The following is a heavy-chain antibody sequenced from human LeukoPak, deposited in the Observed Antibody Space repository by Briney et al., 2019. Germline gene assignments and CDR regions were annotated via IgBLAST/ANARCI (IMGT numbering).Heavy chain of an antibody. D-gene: IGHD5-18*01. CDR2: ITSSAGTI. J-gene: IGHJ4*02. Sequence: GGSLRLSCAASGFTFSSYEMHWVRQAPGKGLEWISYITSSAGTIYYADSVKGRFTISRDNAKSSLYLQMNRLRVEDTAVYYCARVHHNTAMVDIDYWGQGTLVTVSS. V-gene: IGHV3-48*03. CDR1: GFTFSSYE. CDR3: ARVHHNTAMVDIDY.